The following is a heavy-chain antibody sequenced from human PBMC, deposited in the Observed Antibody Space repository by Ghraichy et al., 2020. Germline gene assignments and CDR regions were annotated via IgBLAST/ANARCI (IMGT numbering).Heavy chain of an antibody. J-gene: IGHJ4*02. CDR3: ARLYWGSAYSDC. CDR2: IYYSGST. D-gene: IGHD7-27*01. V-gene: IGHV4-39*01. Sequence: SETLSLTCTVSGGSISSSSYYWGWIRQPPGKGLEWIGSIYYSGSTYYNPSLKSRITISVDMSKNQFSLKLSSVTAADTAVYYCARLYWGSAYSDCWGQGTLVTVSS. CDR1: GGSISSSSYY.